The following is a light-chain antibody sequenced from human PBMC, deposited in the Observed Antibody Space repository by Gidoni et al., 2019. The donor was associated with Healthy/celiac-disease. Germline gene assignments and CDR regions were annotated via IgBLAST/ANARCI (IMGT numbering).Light chain of an antibody. J-gene: IGLJ2*01. CDR3: QSYDSSLSAVV. CDR2: GNS. V-gene: IGLV1-40*01. Sequence: QSVLTPPPSVSGAPGQRVTISCTGSSSNIGAGYDVHWYQQLPGTAPNLLIYGNSNRPSGVPDRFSGSKSGTSASLAITGLQAEDEADYYCQSYDSSLSAVVFGGGTKLTVL. CDR1: SSNIGAGYD.